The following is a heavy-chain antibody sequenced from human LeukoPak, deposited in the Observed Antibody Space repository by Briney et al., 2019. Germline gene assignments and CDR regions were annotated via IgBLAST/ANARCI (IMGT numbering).Heavy chain of an antibody. V-gene: IGHV3-48*02. J-gene: IGHJ3*01. Sequence: GGSLRLSCAASGFTFTSYTMNWVRQAPGKGLEWISYIRTSGGVVSYTDSVRDRFTISTDSAKNSLYLQMNSLRDDDTAVYYCVRDQFYAFDVWGQGTMVTVSS. CDR1: GFTFTSYT. CDR2: IRTSGGVV. CDR3: VRDQFYAFDV.